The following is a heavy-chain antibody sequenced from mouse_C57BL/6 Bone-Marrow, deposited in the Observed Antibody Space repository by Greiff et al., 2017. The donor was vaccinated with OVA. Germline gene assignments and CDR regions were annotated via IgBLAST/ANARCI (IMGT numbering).Heavy chain of an antibody. J-gene: IGHJ4*01. CDR3: AGYANSYAMDY. D-gene: IGHD2-1*01. CDR1: GFTFSNYA. CDR2: ISDGGSYT. V-gene: IGHV5-4*03. Sequence: EVKLVESGGGLVKPGGSLKLSCAASGFTFSNYAMTWVRQTPEKRQEWVATISDGGSYTYYPDNVKGRFTISRDNAKNNLYLQMSHLKSKDTAMYYCAGYANSYAMDYWGQGTSVTVSS.